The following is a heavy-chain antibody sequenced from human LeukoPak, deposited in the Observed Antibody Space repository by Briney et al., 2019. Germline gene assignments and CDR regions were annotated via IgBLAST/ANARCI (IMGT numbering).Heavy chain of an antibody. J-gene: IGHJ3*02. Sequence: AGSLRLSCVASEFTFRSYYMRWVRQAPGKGLEWVAVISYDGSNKDYADSVKGRFTISRDNTKNTLFLQMNSLRAQDTAVYYCAKEVRGDAFDIWGQGTMVTVSS. CDR3: AKEVRGDAFDI. CDR1: EFTFRSYY. V-gene: IGHV3-30*18. D-gene: IGHD3-16*01. CDR2: ISYDGSNK.